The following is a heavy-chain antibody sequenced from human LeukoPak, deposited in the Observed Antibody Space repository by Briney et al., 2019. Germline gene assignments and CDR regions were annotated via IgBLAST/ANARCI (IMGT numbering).Heavy chain of an antibody. CDR2: ISYDGSNK. Sequence: PGRSLRLSCAASGSTFSSYAMHWVRQAPGKGLEWVAVISYDGSNKYYADSVKGRFTISRDNSKNTLYLQMNSLRAEDTAVYYCARAPRGSSSWYYFDYWGQGTLVTVSS. CDR3: ARAPRGSSSWYYFDY. V-gene: IGHV3-30*04. D-gene: IGHD6-13*01. J-gene: IGHJ4*02. CDR1: GSTFSSYA.